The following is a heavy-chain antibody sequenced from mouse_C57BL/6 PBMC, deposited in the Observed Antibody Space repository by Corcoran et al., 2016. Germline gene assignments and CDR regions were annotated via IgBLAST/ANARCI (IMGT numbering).Heavy chain of an antibody. D-gene: IGHD1-1*01. Sequence: QVQLKQSGAELVRPGASVKLSCKASGYTFTDYYINWVKQRPGQGLEWIARIYPGSGNTYYNEKFKGKATLTAEKSSSTAYMQLSSLTSEDSAVYFCARDYGSRTYWYFDVWGTGTTVTVSS. V-gene: IGHV1-76*01. J-gene: IGHJ1*03. CDR1: GYTFTDYY. CDR2: IYPGSGNT. CDR3: ARDYGSRTYWYFDV.